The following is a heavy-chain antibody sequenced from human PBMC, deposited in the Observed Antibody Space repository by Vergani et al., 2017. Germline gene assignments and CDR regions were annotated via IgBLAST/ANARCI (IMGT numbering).Heavy chain of an antibody. CDR3: AKSRGYYSTDGFDI. J-gene: IGHJ3*02. D-gene: IGHD2-15*01. Sequence: EVQLLVSGGGLVQPGGSLRLSCAASGFTFSSHAMTWVRQAPGKGREWVSAIVGSGGRTYYADSVKGRFTISRDNSKNTLYLQLNSLRADDTAVYYCAKSRGYYSTDGFDIWGQGTMVTVSS. V-gene: IGHV3-23*01. CDR2: IVGSGGRT. CDR1: GFTFSSHA.